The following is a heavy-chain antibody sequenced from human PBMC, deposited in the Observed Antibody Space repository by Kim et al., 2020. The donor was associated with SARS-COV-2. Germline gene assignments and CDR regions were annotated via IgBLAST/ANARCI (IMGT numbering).Heavy chain of an antibody. Sequence: GGSLRLSCAASGFTFSSYAMSWVRQAPGKGLEWVSAISGSGGSTYYADSVKGRFTISRDNSKNTLYLQMNSLRAEDTAVYYCAKVTLGHQGYGSGKFDPWGQGTLVTVSS. CDR1: GFTFSSYA. CDR3: AKVTLGHQGYGSGKFDP. J-gene: IGHJ5*02. V-gene: IGHV3-23*01. D-gene: IGHD3-10*01. CDR2: ISGSGGST.